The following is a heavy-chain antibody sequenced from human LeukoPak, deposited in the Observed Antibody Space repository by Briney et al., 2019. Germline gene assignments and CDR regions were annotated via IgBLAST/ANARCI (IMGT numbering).Heavy chain of an antibody. V-gene: IGHV3-30*18. CDR1: GGSFSGYY. D-gene: IGHD1-20*01. CDR2: ISFDGSNK. J-gene: IGHJ4*02. CDR3: AKELGLYNWNEYYFDY. Sequence: LSLTCAVYGGSFSGYYWSWIRQPPGKGLEWVAVISFDGSNKYYADSVKGRFTVSRDNSNNTLYLQMNSLRAEDTAIYYCAKELGLYNWNEYYFDYWGQGTLVTVSS.